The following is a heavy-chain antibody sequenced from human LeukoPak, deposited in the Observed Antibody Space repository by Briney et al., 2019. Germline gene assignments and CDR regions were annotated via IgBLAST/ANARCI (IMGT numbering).Heavy chain of an antibody. V-gene: IGHV3-7*03. CDR3: ARGSGYYDYVWGSYLDY. J-gene: IGHJ4*02. D-gene: IGHD3-16*02. CDR1: GFTFSSYW. CDR2: IKQDGSEK. Sequence: GGSLRLSCAASGFTFSSYWMSWVRRAPGKGLEWMAIIKQDGSEKYYVDSVKGRFTISRDNAKNSLYLQMNSLRAEDTAVYYCARGSGYYDYVWGSYLDYWGQGTLVTVSS.